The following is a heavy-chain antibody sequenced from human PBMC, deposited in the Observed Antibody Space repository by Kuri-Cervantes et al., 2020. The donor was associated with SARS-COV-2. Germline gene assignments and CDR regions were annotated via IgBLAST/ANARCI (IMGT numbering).Heavy chain of an antibody. J-gene: IGHJ6*02. Sequence: ASVKVSCKASGYTSTGYYLHWVRQAPGQGLEWMGWIKSNSGGTNYAQNFQGWVTMTRDTSISTAHMELSRLRSDDTAVYYCASPIQTGGYYYYGMDVWGQGTTVTVSS. CDR3: ASPIQTGGYYYYGMDV. CDR2: IKSNSGGT. V-gene: IGHV1-2*04. CDR1: GYTSTGYY. D-gene: IGHD5-18*01.